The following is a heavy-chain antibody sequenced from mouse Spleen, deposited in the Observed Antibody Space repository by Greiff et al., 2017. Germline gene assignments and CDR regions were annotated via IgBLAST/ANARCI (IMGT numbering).Heavy chain of an antibody. CDR3: ASEGGKTDAMDY. J-gene: IGHJ4*01. Sequence: VQLQQPGAELVKPGASVKLSCKASGYTFTSYWMHWVKQRPGQGLEWIGEIDPSDSYTNYNQKFKGKATLTVDKSSSTAYMQLSSLTSEDSAVYYCASEGGKTDAMDYWGQGTSVTVSS. V-gene: IGHV1-69*02. CDR2: IDPSDSYT. CDR1: GYTFTSYW.